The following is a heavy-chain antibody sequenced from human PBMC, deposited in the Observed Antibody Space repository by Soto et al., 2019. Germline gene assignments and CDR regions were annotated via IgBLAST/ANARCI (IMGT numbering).Heavy chain of an antibody. CDR2: ISSSSSTI. CDR1: GFTFSSYS. CDR3: AREEGLLNWFDP. Sequence: EVQLVESGGGLVQPGGSLRLSCAASGFTFSSYSMNWVRQAPGKGLEWVSYISSSSSTIYYADSVKGRFTISRDNAKNSLYLHINSLRAEDTAVYYCAREEGLLNWFDPWGQGTLVTVSS. D-gene: IGHD1-26*01. J-gene: IGHJ5*02. V-gene: IGHV3-48*01.